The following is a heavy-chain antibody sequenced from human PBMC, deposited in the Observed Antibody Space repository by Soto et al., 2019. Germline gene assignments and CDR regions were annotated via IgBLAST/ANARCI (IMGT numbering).Heavy chain of an antibody. V-gene: IGHV3-23*01. CDR2: ISGSGGST. J-gene: IGHJ4*02. D-gene: IGHD3-16*01. CDR3: AKDDYDYVWGSSY. CDR1: GFTFSSYA. Sequence: PGGSLRLSCAASGFTFSSYAMSWVRQAPGKGLEWVSAISGSGGSTYYADSVKGRFTISRDNSKNTLYLQMNSLRAEDTAAYYCAKDDYDYVWGSSYWGQGTLVTVSS.